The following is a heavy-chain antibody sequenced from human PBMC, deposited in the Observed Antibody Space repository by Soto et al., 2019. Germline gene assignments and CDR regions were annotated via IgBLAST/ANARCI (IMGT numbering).Heavy chain of an antibody. J-gene: IGHJ6*02. CDR1: GYTFTSYY. D-gene: IGHD3-10*01. CDR3: ARDRGGYYYGMDV. CDR2: INPSGGST. V-gene: IGHV1-46*03. Sequence: QVQLVQSGAEVKKPGASVKVSCKASGYTFTSYYMHWVRQAPGQGLEWLDIINPSGGSTSYAEKFPGRGTKTRDTSTSTVYMELSSLRSEDTAVYYCARDRGGYYYGMDVWGQGTTVTVSS.